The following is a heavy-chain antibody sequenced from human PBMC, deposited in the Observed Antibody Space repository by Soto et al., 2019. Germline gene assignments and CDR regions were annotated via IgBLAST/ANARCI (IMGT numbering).Heavy chain of an antibody. CDR3: ARDGHAGFTHYFDP. Sequence: SQTISLRCVVSGGSVTYHHWRRIRQVTGKGLEWFAYTAYNGNTNYNRSRKSGVTISIDTINNQLSLKLTSMTAADTAVYYWARDGHAGFTHYFDPWGQGTLVTVSS. J-gene: IGHJ1*01. CDR2: TAYNGNT. D-gene: IGHD2-8*01. CDR1: GGSVTYHH. V-gene: IGHV4-59*02.